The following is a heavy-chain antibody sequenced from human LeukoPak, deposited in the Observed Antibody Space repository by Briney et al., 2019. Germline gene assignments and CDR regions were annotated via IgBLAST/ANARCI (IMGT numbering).Heavy chain of an antibody. D-gene: IGHD6-13*01. V-gene: IGHV3-23*01. CDR2: ISGSGGST. J-gene: IGHJ3*02. CDR3: AKKLSSSWSRAAFDI. Sequence: GGSLRLSCAASGFTFSSYGVSWVRQAPGKGLEWVSAISGSGGSTYYADSVKGRFTISRDNSKNTLYLQMNSLRAKDTGVYYCAKKLSSSWSRAAFDIWGQGTMVTVSS. CDR1: GFTFSSYG.